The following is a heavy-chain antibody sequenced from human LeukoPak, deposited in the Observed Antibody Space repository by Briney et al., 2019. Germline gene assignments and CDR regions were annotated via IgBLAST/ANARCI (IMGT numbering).Heavy chain of an antibody. Sequence: ASVKVSCKVSGYTLTELSMHLVRQAPGKGLEWMGGFDPEDGETIYAQKFQGRVTMTEDTSTDTAYMELSSLRSEDTAVYYCATEMVLRDPSHLFDYWGQGTLVTVSS. D-gene: IGHD3-10*01. CDR2: FDPEDGET. J-gene: IGHJ4*02. CDR3: ATEMVLRDPSHLFDY. CDR1: GYTLTELS. V-gene: IGHV1-24*01.